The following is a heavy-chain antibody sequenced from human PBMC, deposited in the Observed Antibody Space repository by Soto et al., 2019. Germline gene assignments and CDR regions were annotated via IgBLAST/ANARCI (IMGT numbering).Heavy chain of an antibody. CDR3: ARGDYGDFVLLY. CDR1: GFTFSTYS. Sequence: EVQLVESGGGLVKPGGSLRLSCAASGFTFSTYSMNWVRQAPGKGLEWVSSISSSSSYIYYADSVKGRFTISRDNAKNSLYLQMNSLRAEDTAVYYCARGDYGDFVLLYWGQGTLVTVSS. J-gene: IGHJ4*02. V-gene: IGHV3-21*01. CDR2: ISSSSSYI. D-gene: IGHD4-17*01.